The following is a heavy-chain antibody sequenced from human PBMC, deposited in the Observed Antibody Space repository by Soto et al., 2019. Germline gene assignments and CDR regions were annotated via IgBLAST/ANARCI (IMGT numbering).Heavy chain of an antibody. J-gene: IGHJ6*02. CDR2: IIAIFGRP. V-gene: IGHV1-69*01. D-gene: IGHD3-16*01. CDR1: GASFNNYA. Sequence: QVQLVQSGAEVKKPGSSVTVSCKASGASFNNYAISWVRQAPEQGLDWMGGIIAIFGRPTYAQEFQGRVTITADASTATAYMELSSLRSEDTAVYYCANSYVGETMIKGGFYYKGMDVWGQGTTVTVSS. CDR3: ANSYVGETMIKGGFYYKGMDV.